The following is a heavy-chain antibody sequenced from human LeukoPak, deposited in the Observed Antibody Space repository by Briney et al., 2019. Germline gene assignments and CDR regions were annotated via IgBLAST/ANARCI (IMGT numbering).Heavy chain of an antibody. V-gene: IGHV3-21*01. CDR3: ATDGPDYYGSGSYYNYYYYYGMDV. J-gene: IGHJ6*04. CDR1: GCTFSSYS. CDR2: ISSSSSYI. D-gene: IGHD3-10*01. Sequence: GGSLRLSCAASGCTFSSYSMNWVRQAPGKGLEWVSSISSSSSYIYYADSVKGRFTISRDNAKNSLYLQMNSLRAEDTAVYYCATDGPDYYGSGSYYNYYYYYGMDVWGKGTTVTVSS.